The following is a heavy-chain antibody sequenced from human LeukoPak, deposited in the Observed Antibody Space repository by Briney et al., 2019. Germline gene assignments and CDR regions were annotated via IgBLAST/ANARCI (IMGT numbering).Heavy chain of an antibody. CDR1: GFTFSSYS. J-gene: IGHJ4*02. CDR3: ARARFGEGGYYFDY. CDR2: ISSSSSYI. Sequence: GGSLRLSCAASGFTFSSYSMNWVRQAPGKGLEWVSSISSSSSYIYYADSVKGRFTISRDNAKNSLYLQTNSLRAEDTAVYYCARARFGEGGYYFDYWGQGTLVTVSS. D-gene: IGHD3-10*01. V-gene: IGHV3-21*01.